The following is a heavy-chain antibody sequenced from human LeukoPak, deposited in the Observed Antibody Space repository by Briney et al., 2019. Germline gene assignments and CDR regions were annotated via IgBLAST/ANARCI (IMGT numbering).Heavy chain of an antibody. CDR1: GFTFSSYA. J-gene: IGHJ5*02. V-gene: IGHV3-30-3*01. CDR2: ISYDGSNK. CDR3: ARDDCSGESCYRSWLDP. Sequence: GRSLRLSCAASGFTFSSYAMNWVRQAPGKGLEWVALISYDGSNKNYADSVKGRFTISRDNSKNTLYLQMNSLRAEDTAVYYCARDDCSGESCYRSWLDPWGQGTLVTVSS. D-gene: IGHD2-15*01.